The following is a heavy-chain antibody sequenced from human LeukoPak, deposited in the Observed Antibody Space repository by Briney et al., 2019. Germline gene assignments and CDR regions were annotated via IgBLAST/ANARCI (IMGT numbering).Heavy chain of an antibody. CDR1: GFTFSSYA. CDR2: ISGSGGST. D-gene: IGHD3-16*01. Sequence: PGGSLRLSCAASGFTFSSYAMSWVRQAPGKGLEWVSAISGSGGSTYYADSVKGRFTISRDNSKNTLYLQMNSLRAEDTAVYYCAKPAGGGYFYYYYMDVWGKGTTVTVSS. CDR3: AKPAGGGYFYYYYMDV. V-gene: IGHV3-23*01. J-gene: IGHJ6*03.